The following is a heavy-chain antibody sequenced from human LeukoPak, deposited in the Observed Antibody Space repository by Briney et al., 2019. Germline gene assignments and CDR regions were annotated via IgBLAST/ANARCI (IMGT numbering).Heavy chain of an antibody. V-gene: IGHV3-7*01. Sequence: GGSLRLSCVASGFTFTTFWMTWVRQAPGKGLEWVANIRQDGRVTFYGDSVKGRFTISRDNAKNSVFLQMNSLRAEDTAVYYCATSKDTAGGPYWGQGALVTVSS. CDR1: GFTFTTFW. J-gene: IGHJ4*02. D-gene: IGHD6-13*01. CDR3: ATSKDTAGGPY. CDR2: IRQDGRVT.